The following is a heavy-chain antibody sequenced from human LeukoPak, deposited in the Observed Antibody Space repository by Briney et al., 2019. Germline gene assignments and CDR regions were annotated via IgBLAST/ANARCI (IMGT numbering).Heavy chain of an antibody. CDR1: GFTFSSYE. Sequence: GGSLRLSCAASGFTFSSYEMNWVRQAPGKGLEWVSYISSSGSTIYYADSVKGRFTISRDNAKNSLYPQMNSLRAEGTAVYYCARGAAAAEPNWFDPWGQGTLVTVSS. CDR2: ISSSGSTI. CDR3: ARGAAAAEPNWFDP. V-gene: IGHV3-48*03. D-gene: IGHD6-13*01. J-gene: IGHJ5*02.